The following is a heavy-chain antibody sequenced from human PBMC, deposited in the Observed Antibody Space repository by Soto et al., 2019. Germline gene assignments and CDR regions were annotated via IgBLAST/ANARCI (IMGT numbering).Heavy chain of an antibody. D-gene: IGHD6-19*01. J-gene: IGHJ4*02. Sequence: QITLKESGPTLVKPTQTLTLTCTFSGFSLSTSGVGVGWIRQPPGKALEWLALIYWNDDKRYSPSLKSRLTITKDTSKNQVVLTMTNMDPVDTATYYCAHIQWLARGSHGYYFDYWGQGTLVTVSS. CDR2: IYWNDDK. V-gene: IGHV2-5*01. CDR3: AHIQWLARGSHGYYFDY. CDR1: GFSLSTSGVG.